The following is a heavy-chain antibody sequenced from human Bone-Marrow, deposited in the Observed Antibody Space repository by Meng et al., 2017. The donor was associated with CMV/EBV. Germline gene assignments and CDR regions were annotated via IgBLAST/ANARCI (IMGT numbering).Heavy chain of an antibody. Sequence: SETLSPTCTLFGGSIISYYWSWIRQPPGKGREWIGYIFYSGSTHYNPSLKSRVTISVDTSTKQFSLKLSSVTAADTAVYFSARGGYDIWSGYYFLGGMDVWGQGTTVTVSS. V-gene: IGHV4-59*01. D-gene: IGHD3-3*01. CDR1: GGSIISYY. J-gene: IGHJ6*02. CDR3: ARGGYDIWSGYYFLGGMDV. CDR2: IFYSGST.